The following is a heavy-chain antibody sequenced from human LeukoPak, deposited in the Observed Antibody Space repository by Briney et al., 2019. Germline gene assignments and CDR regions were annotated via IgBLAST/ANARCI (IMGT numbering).Heavy chain of an antibody. D-gene: IGHD4-17*01. Sequence: ASVKVSCNALGHTFTSYYMHWVRQAPGHGLEWMGIINPSGGSTTYAQKFQGRVTMTRDTSTSTVYMELSSLRSEDTAVYYCARGYGDYAYWGQGTLVTVSS. CDR3: ARGYGDYAY. CDR1: GHTFTSYY. J-gene: IGHJ4*02. CDR2: INPSGGST. V-gene: IGHV1-46*01.